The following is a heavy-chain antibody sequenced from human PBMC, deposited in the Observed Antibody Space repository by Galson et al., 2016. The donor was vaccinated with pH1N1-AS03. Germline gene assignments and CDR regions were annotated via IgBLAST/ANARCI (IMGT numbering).Heavy chain of an antibody. J-gene: IGHJ3*02. V-gene: IGHV1-18*04. CDR1: GYTFSSYG. D-gene: IGHD1-26*01. CDR2: ITAYSGNT. CDR3: ARDQGSVRTTSAVDI. Sequence: SVKVSCKASGYTFSSYGISWVRQAPGQGLEWMGWITAYSGNTNYAQKLQGRLTMTTDTSTSTAYMELRSLRSDDTAVYYCARDQGSVRTTSAVDIWGQGTMVTVSS.